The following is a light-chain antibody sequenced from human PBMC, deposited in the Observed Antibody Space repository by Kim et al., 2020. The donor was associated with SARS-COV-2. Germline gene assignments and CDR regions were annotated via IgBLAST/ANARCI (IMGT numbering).Light chain of an antibody. J-gene: IGKJ2*03. Sequence: SVTPKEKFTITCRASQSIGSRLHWYQQKPGQSPTLLIKFASQSFSGVPSRFSGSGYGTDFTLTINSLDAEDAATYYCHQTGSIPQSFGQGTKLEI. CDR3: HQTGSIPQS. CDR1: QSIGSR. CDR2: FAS. V-gene: IGKV6-21*01.